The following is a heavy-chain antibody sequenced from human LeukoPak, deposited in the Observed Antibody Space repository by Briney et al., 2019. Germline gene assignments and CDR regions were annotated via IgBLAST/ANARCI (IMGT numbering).Heavy chain of an antibody. CDR1: GGTFSSYA. CDR3: ARRSCGGDCYNELYFDY. CDR2: IIPIFGTA. Sequence: SVKVSCKASGGTFSSYAISWVRQAPGRGLEWMGGIIPIFGTANYAQKFQGRVTITADESTSTAYMELSSLRSEDTAVYYCARRSCGGDCYNELYFDYWGQGTLVTVSS. V-gene: IGHV1-69*01. D-gene: IGHD2-21*01. J-gene: IGHJ4*02.